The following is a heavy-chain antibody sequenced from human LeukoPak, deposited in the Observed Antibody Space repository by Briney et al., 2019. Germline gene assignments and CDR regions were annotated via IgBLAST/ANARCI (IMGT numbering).Heavy chain of an antibody. V-gene: IGHV4-59*08. CDR2: IYYSGST. CDR1: GGSISSYH. D-gene: IGHD3-22*01. Sequence: PSETLSLTCTVSGGSISSYHWSWIRQPPGKGLEWIGYIYYSGSTNYNPSLKSRVTISVDTSKNQFSLKLSSVTAADTAVYYCALWYYYYDSSGYYPAFDYWGQGTLVTVSS. CDR3: ALWYYYYDSSGYYPAFDY. J-gene: IGHJ4*02.